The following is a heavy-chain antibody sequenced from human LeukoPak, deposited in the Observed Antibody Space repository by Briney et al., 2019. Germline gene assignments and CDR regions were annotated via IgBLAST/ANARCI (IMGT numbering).Heavy chain of an antibody. CDR1: GFTFSSYW. J-gene: IGHJ5*02. Sequence: GSLRLSCAAPGFTFSSYWMSWVRQAPGRGLEWVANIKEDGSEKYYVDSVKGRFTISRDNDKKSLYLQMNNLRAEDTALYHGATAVAAGWFDPWGQGTLVTVSS. V-gene: IGHV3-7*01. CDR2: IKEDGSEK. CDR3: ATAVAAGWFDP. D-gene: IGHD6-13*01.